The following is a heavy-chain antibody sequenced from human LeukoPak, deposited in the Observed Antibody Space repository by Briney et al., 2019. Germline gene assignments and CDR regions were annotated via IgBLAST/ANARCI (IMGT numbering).Heavy chain of an antibody. J-gene: IGHJ4*02. V-gene: IGHV3-23*01. CDR1: GFTFSSYA. CDR3: AKSPSMRWELRV. D-gene: IGHD1-26*01. CDR2: ISGSGGST. Sequence: SGGSLRLSCVASGFTFSSYAMSWVRQAPGKGLEWVSAISGSGGSTYYADSVKGRFTISRDNSKNTLYLQMNSLSAEDTAVYYCAKSPSMRWELRVWGQRTLVTVSS.